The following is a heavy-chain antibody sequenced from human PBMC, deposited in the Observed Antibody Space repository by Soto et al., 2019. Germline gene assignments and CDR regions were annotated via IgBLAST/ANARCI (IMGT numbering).Heavy chain of an antibody. V-gene: IGHV4-59*01. CDR2: IYDTGST. D-gene: IGHD3-9*01. CDR3: ARCPIDHNWFDP. Sequence: ETLSLTCTVSGSDITTYYWSWLRQSPGKGLEWIGHIYDTGSTTYNPSLKSRVTISVDTSNKQFSLRLTSVTAADTAVYYCARCPIDHNWFDPWGQGTLVTVSS. J-gene: IGHJ5*02. CDR1: GSDITTYY.